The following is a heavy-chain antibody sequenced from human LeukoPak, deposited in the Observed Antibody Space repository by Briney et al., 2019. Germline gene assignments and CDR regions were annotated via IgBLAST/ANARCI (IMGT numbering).Heavy chain of an antibody. Sequence: SETLSLTCTVSGGSISSYYWSWIRQPPGKGLEWIGYIYYSGSTNYNPSLKSRVTISVDTSKNQFSLKLSSVTAADTAVYYCARRGLWGQFDYWGQGTLVTVSS. J-gene: IGHJ4*02. CDR2: IYYSGST. CDR1: GGSISSYY. D-gene: IGHD3/OR15-3a*01. V-gene: IGHV4-59*08. CDR3: ARRGLWGQFDY.